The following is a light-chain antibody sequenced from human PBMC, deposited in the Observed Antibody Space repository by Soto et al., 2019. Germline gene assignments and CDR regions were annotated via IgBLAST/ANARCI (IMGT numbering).Light chain of an antibody. CDR3: QVWDSNSVYV. Sequence: SYELTQPPSVSVAPGQTARITCGGNNIGNKRVHWYQQKPGQAPVLVVYDDSDRPSGTPERFSGSNSGNTATLSISRVEARDEAAYYCQVWDSNSVYVSGTGTKVTVL. CDR1: NIGNKR. CDR2: DDS. J-gene: IGLJ1*01. V-gene: IGLV3-21*02.